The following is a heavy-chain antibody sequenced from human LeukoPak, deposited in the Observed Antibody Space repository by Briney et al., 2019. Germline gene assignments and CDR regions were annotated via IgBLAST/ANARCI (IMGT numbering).Heavy chain of an antibody. D-gene: IGHD6-13*01. J-gene: IGHJ4*02. CDR2: IKQDGSEK. CDR3: ATEAGDEYSSSWYRD. V-gene: IGHV3-7*01. CDR1: GFTFSSYW. Sequence: GGSLRLSCAASGFTFSSYWMSWVRQAPGKGLEWVANIKQDGSEKYYVDSGKGRFTISRDNAKNSLYLQMNSLRAEDTAVYDCATEAGDEYSSSWYRDWGQGTLVTVSS.